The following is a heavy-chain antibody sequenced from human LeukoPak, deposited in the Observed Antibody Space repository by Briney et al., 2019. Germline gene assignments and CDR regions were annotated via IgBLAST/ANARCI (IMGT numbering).Heavy chain of an antibody. CDR2: INPNSGGT. J-gene: IGHJ4*02. V-gene: IGHV1-2*02. Sequence: PSVSVKVSCKASGYTFTGYYMHWVRQAPGQGLEWMGWINPNSGGTNYAQKFQGRVTMTRDTSISTAYMELSRLRSDDTAVYYCARPLGSGSYSPYYFDYWGQGTLVTVSS. CDR3: ARPLGSGSYSPYYFDY. CDR1: GYTFTGYY. D-gene: IGHD3-10*02.